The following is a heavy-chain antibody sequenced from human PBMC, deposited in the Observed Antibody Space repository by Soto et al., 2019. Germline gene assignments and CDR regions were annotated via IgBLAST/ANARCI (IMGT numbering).Heavy chain of an antibody. CDR1: GGTFSSYA. V-gene: IGHV1-69*13. D-gene: IGHD2-2*01. Sequence: GASVKVSCKASGGTFSSYAISWVRQAPGQGLEWMGGIIPIFGTANYAQKFQGRVTITADESTSTAYMELSSLRSEDTAVYYCARVRHCSSTSCYARYGMDVWGQGTTVTVSS. CDR3: ARVRHCSSTSCYARYGMDV. CDR2: IIPIFGTA. J-gene: IGHJ6*02.